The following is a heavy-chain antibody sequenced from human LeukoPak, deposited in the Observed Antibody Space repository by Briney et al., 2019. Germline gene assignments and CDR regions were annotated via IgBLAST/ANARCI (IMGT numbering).Heavy chain of an antibody. CDR2: IYDIAST. CDR3: ARVSWQLELSFDF. J-gene: IGHJ4*02. V-gene: IGHV4-59*12. D-gene: IGHD6-6*01. Sequence: GSLRLSCEASGFSFSSYNMDWVRQTPGKGLEWIGYIYDIASTNYNPSLKSRVTISRDTSKNQFSLKLSSVTAADTAVYYCARVSWQLELSFDFWGQGTLVTVSS. CDR1: GFSFSSYN.